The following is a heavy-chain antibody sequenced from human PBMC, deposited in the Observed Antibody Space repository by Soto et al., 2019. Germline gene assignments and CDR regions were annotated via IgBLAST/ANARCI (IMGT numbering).Heavy chain of an antibody. Sequence: QLQLQESGSGLVKPSQTLSLTCAVSGGSISSGGYSWSWIRQPPGKGLEWIGYIYHSGSTYYNPSLMSRVTISVDRSKNQFSLKLSSVTAADTDVYYCARVTILGDAFDIWGQGTMVTVSS. CDR3: ARVTILGDAFDI. CDR1: GGSISSGGYS. D-gene: IGHD2-2*01. CDR2: IYHSGST. J-gene: IGHJ3*02. V-gene: IGHV4-30-2*01.